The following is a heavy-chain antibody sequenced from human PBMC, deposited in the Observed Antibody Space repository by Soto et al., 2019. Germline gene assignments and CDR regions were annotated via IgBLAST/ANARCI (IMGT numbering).Heavy chain of an antibody. CDR3: ARWSMTTVTTRGDWFDP. V-gene: IGHV1-69*01. J-gene: IGHJ5*02. CDR2: IIPIFGTA. D-gene: IGHD4-4*01. CDR1: GGTFSSYA. Sequence: QVQLVQSGAEVKKPGSSVKVSCKASGGTFSSYAISWVRQAPGHGLEWMGGIIPIFGTANYAQKFQGRVTITADESTSTADRELSSLRSEDTAVYYCARWSMTTVTTRGDWFDPWGQGTLVTVSS.